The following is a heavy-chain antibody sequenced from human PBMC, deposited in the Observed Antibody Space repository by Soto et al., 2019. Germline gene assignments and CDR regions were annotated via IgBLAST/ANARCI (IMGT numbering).Heavy chain of an antibody. V-gene: IGHV4-39*01. D-gene: IGHD4-17*01. Sequence: QLQLQESGPGLVKPSETLSLTCTVSGGSISSSSYYWGWIRQPPGKGLEWIGSIYYSGSTYYNPSLKGRVTISVDTSKNQFSLKLSSVTAADTAVYYCARRGTVTTENFDYWGQGTLVTVSS. CDR2: IYYSGST. CDR1: GGSISSSSYY. J-gene: IGHJ4*02. CDR3: ARRGTVTTENFDY.